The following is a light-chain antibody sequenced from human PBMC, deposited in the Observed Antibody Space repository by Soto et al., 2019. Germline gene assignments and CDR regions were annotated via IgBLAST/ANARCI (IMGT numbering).Light chain of an antibody. Sequence: DIVMTQSPLSLPVTPGEPASISCRSSQSLLHSNGYNYLDWYLQKPGQAPQLLVSLGSNRASGVPARLSGSGSATDVTLNIARVEAEDFGVYYCMQALQSPYTFGQGTKLEIK. V-gene: IGKV2-28*01. CDR2: LGS. CDR3: MQALQSPYT. CDR1: QSLLHSNGYNY. J-gene: IGKJ2*01.